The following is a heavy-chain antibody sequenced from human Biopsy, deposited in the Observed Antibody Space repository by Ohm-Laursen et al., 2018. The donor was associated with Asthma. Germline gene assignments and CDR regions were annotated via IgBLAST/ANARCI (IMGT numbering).Heavy chain of an antibody. Sequence: SLRLSCTPSGFNFHNYGMNWVRRAPGKGLEWVAQILFDGRKINYPDSVKGRFTISRDNSKNMVYLQMSSLRPEDTAVYYCAKDRVAGRSYYFDYWGQGSLVSVSS. J-gene: IGHJ4*02. CDR1: GFNFHNYG. CDR3: AKDRVAGRSYYFDY. V-gene: IGHV3-30*18. D-gene: IGHD6-13*01. CDR2: ILFDGRKI.